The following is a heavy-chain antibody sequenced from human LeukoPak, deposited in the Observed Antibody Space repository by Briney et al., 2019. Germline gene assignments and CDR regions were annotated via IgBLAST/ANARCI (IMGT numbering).Heavy chain of an antibody. CDR2: IKQDGSEK. D-gene: IGHD3-10*01. V-gene: IGHV3-7*01. CDR1: GFTFSSYW. CDR3: ARVMVRGVKMSSPSHY. Sequence: GGSLRLSCAASGFTFSSYWMSWVRQAPGKGLEWVANIKQDGSEKYYVDSVKGRFTISRDNAKNSLYLQMNSLRAEDTAVYYCARVMVRGVKMSSPSHYWGQGTLVTVSS. J-gene: IGHJ4*02.